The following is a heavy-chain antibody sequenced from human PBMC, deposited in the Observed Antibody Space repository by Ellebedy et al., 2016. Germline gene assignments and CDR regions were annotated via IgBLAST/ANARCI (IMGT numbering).Heavy chain of an antibody. CDR3: AHKSVYREVDY. Sequence: SGPTLVNPTQTLTLTCTFSGFSLDTAEVVVGWVRQPPGGALEWLSFIYGNDVKRYRPSLGSRLTITRDTSKNQVVLTMTNMDPVDTATYFCAHKSVYREVDYWGQGRLVIVSS. V-gene: IGHV2-5*01. J-gene: IGHJ4*02. CDR2: IYGNDVK. CDR1: GFSLDTAEVV. D-gene: IGHD1-14*01.